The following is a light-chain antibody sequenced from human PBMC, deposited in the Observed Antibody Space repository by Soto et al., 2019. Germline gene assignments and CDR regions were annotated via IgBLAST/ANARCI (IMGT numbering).Light chain of an antibody. CDR1: ETISTF. CDR2: AAS. V-gene: IGKV1-39*01. J-gene: IGKJ5*01. CDR3: QQYNSYST. Sequence: DIQLTQSPSSLSASVGDRVTMACRASETISTFLNCYQHKPGKDPRLLISAASRLQSGVPPRFSGSGSGTEFTLTISSLQPDDFATYYCQQYNSYSTFGQGTRLGI.